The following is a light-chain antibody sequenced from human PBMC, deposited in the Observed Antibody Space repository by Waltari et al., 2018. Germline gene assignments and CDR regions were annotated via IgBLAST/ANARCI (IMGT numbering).Light chain of an antibody. CDR3: QQRTYWPT. J-gene: IGKJ2*01. Sequence: EVVLTQSPATLSLSPGERATLSCRASQSVGNYLAWYQQRPDRAPRLLIYDASNRATGIPARFIGSGSGTDFTLTISSLEPEDFAVYYCQQRTYWPTFGQGTKLEIK. V-gene: IGKV3-11*01. CDR2: DAS. CDR1: QSVGNY.